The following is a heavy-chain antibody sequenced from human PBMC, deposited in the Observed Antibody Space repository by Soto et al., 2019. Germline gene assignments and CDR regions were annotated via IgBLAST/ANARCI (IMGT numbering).Heavy chain of an antibody. CDR3: ARVRFLGGTGTTLHYYYIDG. CDR2: IYYSGST. Sequence: SETLSLTCTVSGGSISSYYWSWIRQPPGKGLEWIGYIYYSGSTNYNPSLKSRVTISVDTSKNQFSLKLSSVTAADTAVYYCARVRFLGGTGTTLHYYYIDGWGKGTTVTFSS. V-gene: IGHV4-59*01. CDR1: GGSISSYY. J-gene: IGHJ6*03. D-gene: IGHD1-7*01.